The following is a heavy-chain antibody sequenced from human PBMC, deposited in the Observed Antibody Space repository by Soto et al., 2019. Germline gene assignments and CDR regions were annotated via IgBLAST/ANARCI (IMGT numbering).Heavy chain of an antibody. CDR2: IYYSGST. CDR1: GGSISSSSYY. D-gene: IGHD2-15*01. J-gene: IGHJ5*02. V-gene: IGHV4-39*01. Sequence: QLQLQESGPGLVKPSETLSLTCTVSGGSISSSSYYWGWIRQPPGKGLEWIGSIYYSGSTYYNPSLEGRVTISVDTSKDQFSRKLSSVTAADTAVYYCARPVVVVAATQYNWFDPWGQGTLVTVSS. CDR3: ARPVVVVAATQYNWFDP.